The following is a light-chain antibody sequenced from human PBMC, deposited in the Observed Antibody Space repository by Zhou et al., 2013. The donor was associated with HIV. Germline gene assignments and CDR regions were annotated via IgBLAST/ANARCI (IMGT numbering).Light chain of an antibody. J-gene: IGKJ2*01. V-gene: IGKV3-20*01. CDR2: GAS. CDR1: QSVSSNY. Sequence: EIVLTQSPGTLSLSPGERATLSCRASQSVSSNYLAWYQQRPGQAPRLLIYGASSRATGIPDRFSGSGSGTDFTLTISRLEPEDFAVYYCQQYVSSPRTFGQGPSWISN. CDR3: QQYVSSPRT.